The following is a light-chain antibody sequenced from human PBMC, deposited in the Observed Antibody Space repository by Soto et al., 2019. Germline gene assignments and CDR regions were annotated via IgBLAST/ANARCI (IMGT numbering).Light chain of an antibody. J-gene: IGKJ4*01. V-gene: IGKV1-39*01. Sequence: DIQMTQSPSFLSASVGDRVTITCRASQSISSYLNWYQHKPGKAPKLLIYAASSLQTGVPSRFSGSRSGPDFTLTISSLQPEDIATYYCQQYDALPLTFGGGNKVDIK. CDR3: QQYDALPLT. CDR1: QSISSY. CDR2: AAS.